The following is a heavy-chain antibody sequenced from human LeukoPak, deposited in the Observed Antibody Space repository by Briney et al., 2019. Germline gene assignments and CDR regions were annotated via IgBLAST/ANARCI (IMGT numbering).Heavy chain of an antibody. V-gene: IGHV3-30-3*01. J-gene: IGHJ4*02. CDR2: ISYGGTNK. Sequence: GGSLRLSCAASGFTVSTHAMHWVRQAPAKGLEWVALISYGGTNKHYADSVKGRFIISRDISKNTVFLQMNSLRAEDTAVYYCAKDRSSLYDILTGYYADFDYWGQGTLVTVSS. D-gene: IGHD3-9*01. CDR1: GFTVSTHA. CDR3: AKDRSSLYDILTGYYADFDY.